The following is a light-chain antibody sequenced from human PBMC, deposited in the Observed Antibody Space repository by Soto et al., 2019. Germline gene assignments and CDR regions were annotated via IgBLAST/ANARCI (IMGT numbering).Light chain of an antibody. V-gene: IGKV1-5*03. CDR1: QTISSW. CDR3: QHYTSYSEA. CDR2: KAS. J-gene: IGKJ1*01. Sequence: DIQMTQSPSTLSGSVGDRVTITCRASQTISSWLAWYQQKPGKAPKLLIYKASTLKSGVPSRFSGSGSGTEFTLTISSLQPYDFAAYYCQHYTSYSEAFGQGTKV.